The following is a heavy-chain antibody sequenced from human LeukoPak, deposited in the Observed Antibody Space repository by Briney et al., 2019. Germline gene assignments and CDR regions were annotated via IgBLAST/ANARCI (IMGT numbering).Heavy chain of an antibody. J-gene: IGHJ4*02. V-gene: IGHV3-23*01. CDR3: AKAPVATCRGAYCYPFDY. CDR2: ISDSGNT. Sequence: GGSLRLSCAASGFTLSSYAMSWVRQAPGKGLEWVSAISDSGNTYHADSVKGRFTISRDSSKNTLFLQMNRLRPEDAAVYYCAKAPVATCRGAYCYPFDYWGQGTLVTVSS. D-gene: IGHD2-21*01. CDR1: GFTLSSYA.